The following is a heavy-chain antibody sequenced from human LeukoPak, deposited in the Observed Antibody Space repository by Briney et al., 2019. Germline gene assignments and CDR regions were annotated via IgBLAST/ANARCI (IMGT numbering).Heavy chain of an antibody. D-gene: IGHD3-16*02. CDR3: AREEHYRRYFAL. CDR2: SYSGGSS. CDR1: GFIFRRYE. Sequence: GGSLRLSCAASGFIFRRYEMNWVRQAPGKGVEWVSVSYSGGSSYYADSVKGRFTISRDNSKNTLYLQMNTLRAEGTAVYFCAREEHYRRYFALWGRGTLVTVSS. V-gene: IGHV3-53*01. J-gene: IGHJ2*01.